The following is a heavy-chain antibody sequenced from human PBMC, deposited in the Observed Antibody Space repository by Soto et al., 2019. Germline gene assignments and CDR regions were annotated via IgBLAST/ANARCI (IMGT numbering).Heavy chain of an antibody. CDR3: ARTHSSSWTGYYYYGMDV. V-gene: IGHV3-23*01. CDR1: GFTFSSYA. J-gene: IGHJ6*02. D-gene: IGHD6-13*01. CDR2: ISGSGGST. Sequence: GGSLRLSCAASGFTFSSYAMSWVRQAPGKGLEWVSAISGSGGSTYYADSVKGRFTISRDNSKNTLYLQMNSLRAEDTAVYYCARTHSSSWTGYYYYGMDVSGQGTTVTVYS.